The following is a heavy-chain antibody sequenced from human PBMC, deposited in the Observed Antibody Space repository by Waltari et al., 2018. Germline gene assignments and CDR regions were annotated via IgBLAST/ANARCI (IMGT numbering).Heavy chain of an antibody. D-gene: IGHD6-13*01. Sequence: QVQLQESGPGLVKPSQTLSLTCTVPGGSISSGSYYWSWIRQPAGKVLGWNGYICTSGGTNSNPPLKRRVTISVDTSKNQFSLKLSSVTAADTAVYYCARGGGSSWYREDYWGQGTLVTVSS. CDR2: ICTSGGT. CDR1: GGSISSGSYY. CDR3: ARGGGSSWYREDY. V-gene: IGHV4-61*09. J-gene: IGHJ4*02.